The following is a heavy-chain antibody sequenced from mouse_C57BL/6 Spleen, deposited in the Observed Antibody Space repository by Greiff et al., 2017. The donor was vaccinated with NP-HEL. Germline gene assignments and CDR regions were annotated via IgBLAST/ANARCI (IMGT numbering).Heavy chain of an antibody. Sequence: EVKLQESGGGLVQPGGSLKLSCAASGFTFSDYYMYWVRQTPEKRLEWVAYISNGGGSTYYPDTVKGRFTISRDNAKNTLYLQMSRLKSEDTAMYYCARPYDGTFAYWGQGTLVTVSA. CDR1: GFTFSDYY. D-gene: IGHD2-3*01. J-gene: IGHJ3*01. CDR3: ARPYDGTFAY. CDR2: ISNGGGST. V-gene: IGHV5-12*01.